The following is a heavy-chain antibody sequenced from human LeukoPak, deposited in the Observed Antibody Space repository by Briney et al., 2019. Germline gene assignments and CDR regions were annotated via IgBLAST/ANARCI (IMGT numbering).Heavy chain of an antibody. CDR1: GFTFSSYA. Sequence: PGGSLRLSCAASGFTFSSYAMHWVRQAPGKGLEWVAVISYDGSNKYYADSVKGRFTISRDNSKNTLYLQMNSLRAEDTAVYYCARDADLSGWWSYFDYWGQGTLVTVSS. CDR2: ISYDGSNK. CDR3: ARDADLSGWWSYFDY. J-gene: IGHJ4*02. V-gene: IGHV3-30-3*01. D-gene: IGHD6-19*01.